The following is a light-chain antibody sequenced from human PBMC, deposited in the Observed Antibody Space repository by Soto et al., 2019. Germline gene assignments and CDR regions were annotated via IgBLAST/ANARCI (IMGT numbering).Light chain of an antibody. J-gene: IGLJ1*01. V-gene: IGLV2-14*01. CDR3: SSYTSSSTLGYF. CDR2: DVS. CDR1: SSDVGGYNY. Sequence: QSVLTQPASVSGSPGQSITISCTGTSSDVGGYNYVSWYQQHPGKAPKLMIYDVSNRPSGVSIRFSGAKSGNTASLTISGLQAEYEADYYCSSYTSSSTLGYFFGTGTKLTVL.